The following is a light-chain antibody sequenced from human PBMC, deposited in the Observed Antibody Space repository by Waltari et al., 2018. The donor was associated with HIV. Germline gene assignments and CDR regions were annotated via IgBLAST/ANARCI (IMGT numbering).Light chain of an antibody. Sequence: QSALTQPASVSGSPGQSITISCTATSREVGGYNYVSWYQQHPGKAPKLLIYEVTTRPSVVSNRFAGSKSCNTASLTISGLQAEDEADYYCSSYTSSSTLVFGGGTKLTVL. CDR1: SREVGGYNY. J-gene: IGLJ3*02. CDR3: SSYTSSSTLV. CDR2: EVT. V-gene: IGLV2-14*01.